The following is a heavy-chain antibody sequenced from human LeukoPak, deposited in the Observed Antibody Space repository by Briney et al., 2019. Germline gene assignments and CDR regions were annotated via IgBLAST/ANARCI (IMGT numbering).Heavy chain of an antibody. D-gene: IGHD4/OR15-4a*01. CDR3: ARGKTMGDY. V-gene: IGHV1-46*01. J-gene: IGHJ4*02. Sequence: ASVKVSCKASGYTFIIYYIHWVRQAPGQGLEWMGTVNPSGGSTNYAQKLQGRITMTRDTSTSTVYMEMSSLRSEDTAVYYCARGKTMGDYWGQGTLVTVSS. CDR1: GYTFIIYY. CDR2: VNPSGGST.